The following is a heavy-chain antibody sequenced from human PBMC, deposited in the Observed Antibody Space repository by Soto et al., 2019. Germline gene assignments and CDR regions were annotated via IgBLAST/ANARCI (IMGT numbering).Heavy chain of an antibody. D-gene: IGHD4-17*01. CDR2: ISGSGFGT. J-gene: IGHJ3*02. CDR1: GFTFSSYA. V-gene: IGHV3-23*01. Sequence: EVQLLESGGGLVQPGGSLRLSWAASGFTFSSYAMSWVRQAPGKGLVWVSAISGSGFGTYYADSVKGRFTISRDNSKNTLHLQMNSLRAEDTAVYYRAKCMTTVTTFPFDIWGQGTMVIVSS. CDR3: AKCMTTVTTFPFDI.